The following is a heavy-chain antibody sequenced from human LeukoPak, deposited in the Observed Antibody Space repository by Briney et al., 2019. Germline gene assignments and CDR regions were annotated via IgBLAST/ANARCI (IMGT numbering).Heavy chain of an antibody. CDR1: GGSISSYY. D-gene: IGHD3-22*01. CDR2: IYYSGST. J-gene: IGHJ4*02. CDR3: ARPPHYYDTSGYSV. V-gene: IGHV4-59*01. Sequence: PSETLSLTCTVSGGSISSYYWSWIRQPPRKGLEWIGYIYYSGSTNYNPSLKSRVTISVDTSKNQFPLRPNSVTAADTAVYYCARPPHYYDTSGYSVWGQGTLVTVSS.